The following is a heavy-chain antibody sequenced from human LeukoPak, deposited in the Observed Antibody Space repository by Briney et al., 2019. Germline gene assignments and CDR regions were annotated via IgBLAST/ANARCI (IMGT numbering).Heavy chain of an antibody. V-gene: IGHV4-39*07. D-gene: IGHD3-22*01. Sequence: KPSETLALTCTVSGGSIGTDSHYWGWIRQTPGKGLEWIGLINFSGATYYNPSLESRVTISVDTSKNQFSLKLSSVTAADTAVYYCASRNAGYYYDSSEPIDYWGQGTLVTVSS. CDR1: GGSIGTDSHY. CDR2: INFSGAT. J-gene: IGHJ4*02. CDR3: ASRNAGYYYDSSEPIDY.